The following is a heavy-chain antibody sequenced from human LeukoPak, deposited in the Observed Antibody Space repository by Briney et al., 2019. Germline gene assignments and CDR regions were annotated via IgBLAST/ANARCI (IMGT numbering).Heavy chain of an antibody. CDR2: MNPNSGNT. J-gene: IGHJ6*03. D-gene: IGHD2-21*02. V-gene: IGHV1-8*03. CDR3: ARAEYCGGDCYPYYYYYCMDV. Sequence: GASVKVSCKASGYTFTSYDINWVRQATGQGLEWMGWMNPNSGNTGYAQKFQGRVTITRNTSISTAYMELSSLRSEDTAVYYCARAEYCGGDCYPYYYYYCMDVWGKGTTVTVSS. CDR1: GYTFTSYD.